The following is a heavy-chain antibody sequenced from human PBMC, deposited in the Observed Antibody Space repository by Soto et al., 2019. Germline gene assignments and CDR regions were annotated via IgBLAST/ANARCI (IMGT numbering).Heavy chain of an antibody. CDR1: GGSVSSSSYS. D-gene: IGHD2-2*03. V-gene: IGHV4-39*01. Sequence: QLQVQESGPGLVKPSETLSLTCTVSGGSVSSSSYSWGWIRQSPGKGLEWIGTIYSSENTYYNPSLLSRVTISVDTSKNEFSLRLGSVTAADTAVYYCARLNGYCISTNCHSYYGMDVWGQGTTVTVSS. CDR3: ARLNGYCISTNCHSYYGMDV. J-gene: IGHJ6*02. CDR2: IYSSENT.